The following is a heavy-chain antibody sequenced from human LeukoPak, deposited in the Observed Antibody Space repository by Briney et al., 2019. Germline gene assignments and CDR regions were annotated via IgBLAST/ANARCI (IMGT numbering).Heavy chain of an antibody. Sequence: GGSLRLSCAASGFTFSSYSMNWVRQAPGKGLEWVSSISSSSSYIYYADSVKGRFTISRDNAKNSLYLQMNSLRAEDTAVYYCARGAKQQLVPFDYWGQGTLVTVSS. CDR2: ISSSSSYI. CDR1: GFTFSSYS. CDR3: ARGAKQQLVPFDY. D-gene: IGHD6-13*01. V-gene: IGHV3-21*01. J-gene: IGHJ4*02.